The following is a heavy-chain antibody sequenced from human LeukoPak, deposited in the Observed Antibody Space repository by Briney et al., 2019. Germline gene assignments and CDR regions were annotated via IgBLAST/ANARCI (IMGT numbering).Heavy chain of an antibody. CDR3: ASLQHYDSSGYSRGVGGYHWYFDL. CDR2: IYPGDSDT. CDR1: GYSFTSYW. V-gene: IGHV5-51*01. Sequence: GESLKISCKGSGYSFTSYWIGWVRQMPGKGLEWRGIIYPGDSDTRYSPSFQGQVTISADKSISTAYLQWSSLKASDTAMYYCASLQHYDSSGYSRGVGGYHWYFDLWGRGTLVTVSS. D-gene: IGHD3-22*01. J-gene: IGHJ2*01.